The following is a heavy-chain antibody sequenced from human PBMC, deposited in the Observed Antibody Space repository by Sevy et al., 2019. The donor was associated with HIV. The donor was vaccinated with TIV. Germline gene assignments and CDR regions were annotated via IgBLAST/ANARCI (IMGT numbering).Heavy chain of an antibody. Sequence: GGSLRLSCAASGFTVSTYAINWVRQAPGEGLEWVSAITGGGDSTYYAHSVKGRFTISRDNSKNVVYLQMNSLRAEDTAVYYCAARDTSMVTDLDYWGQGTLVTVSS. CDR3: AARDTSMVTDLDY. CDR1: GFTVSTYA. CDR2: ITGGGDST. D-gene: IGHD5-18*01. V-gene: IGHV3-23*01. J-gene: IGHJ4*02.